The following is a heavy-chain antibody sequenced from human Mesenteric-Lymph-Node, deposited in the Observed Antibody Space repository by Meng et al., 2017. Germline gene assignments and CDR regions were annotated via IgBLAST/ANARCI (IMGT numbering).Heavy chain of an antibody. CDR1: GYTFTSYG. CDR3: ARDDTSIAAAGFDY. J-gene: IGHJ4*02. D-gene: IGHD6-13*01. Sequence: ASVKVSCKASGYTFTSYGISWVRQAPGQGLEWMGWISAYNGNTNYAQKLQGRVTMTTDTSTSTAYMELRSLRSDDTAVYYCARDDTSIAAAGFDYWGQGTLVTVSS. CDR2: ISAYNGNT. V-gene: IGHV1-18*01.